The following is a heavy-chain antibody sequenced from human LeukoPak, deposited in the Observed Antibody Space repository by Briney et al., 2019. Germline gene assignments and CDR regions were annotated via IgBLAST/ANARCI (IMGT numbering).Heavy chain of an antibody. D-gene: IGHD1-26*01. V-gene: IGHV3-48*02. Sequence: EGSLRLSCAASGFTLSSYSMNWVRQAPGKGLEWVSYISSSSTIIYYADSVKGRFTISRDNAKNSLYLQMNSLRDEDTAVYYCAREGGYQDAFDIWGQGTMVTVSS. CDR2: ISSSSTII. J-gene: IGHJ3*02. CDR3: AREGGYQDAFDI. CDR1: GFTLSSYS.